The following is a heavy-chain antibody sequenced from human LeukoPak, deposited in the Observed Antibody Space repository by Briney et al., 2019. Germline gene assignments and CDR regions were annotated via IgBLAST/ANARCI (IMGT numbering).Heavy chain of an antibody. CDR2: ISAFNGNT. CDR1: VYTFTSYG. CDR3: ARDLAYYAVYYYYGMDV. J-gene: IGHJ6*02. Sequence: ASVKVSFKASVYTFTSYGISWVRQAPGQGLEWMGWISAFNGNTNYAQKLQGRDTMTTDTSTSTAYMELRSLRSDDTAVYYCARDLAYYAVYYYYGMDVWGQGTTVTVSS. V-gene: IGHV1-18*01. D-gene: IGHD3-10*01.